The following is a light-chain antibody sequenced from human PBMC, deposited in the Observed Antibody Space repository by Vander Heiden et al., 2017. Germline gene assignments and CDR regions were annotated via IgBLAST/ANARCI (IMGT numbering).Light chain of an antibody. J-gene: IGKJ2*01. CDR2: DAS. CDR1: QSVSSY. CDR3: QQGSNWPRT. V-gene: IGKV3-11*01. Sequence: EIVLTQSPATLSLSPGERATLSCRASQSVSSYLAWYQQKPGQAPRLLIYDASNRATGIPARFSGSGSGTDFTLTISSLDPEDFAVYYCQQGSNWPRTFGQGTKLEIK.